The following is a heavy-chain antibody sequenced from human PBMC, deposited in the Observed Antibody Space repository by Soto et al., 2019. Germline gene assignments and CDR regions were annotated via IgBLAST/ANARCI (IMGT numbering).Heavy chain of an antibody. D-gene: IGHD6-13*01. Sequence: EGSLRLSCTGSGFDFGDYYMSWIRQAPGKGLEWVSYIDSGDGTTYYTDSVKGRFTISRDNAKKTVYLQMSSLRVEDTALYYCVRPYYSSSWFPFDRWGQGTLVTVSS. CDR2: IDSGDGTT. J-gene: IGHJ4*02. CDR3: VRPYYSSSWFPFDR. V-gene: IGHV3-11*01. CDR1: GFDFGDYY.